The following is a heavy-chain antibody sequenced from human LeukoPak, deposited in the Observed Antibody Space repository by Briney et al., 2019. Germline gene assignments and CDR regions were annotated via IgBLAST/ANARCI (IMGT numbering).Heavy chain of an antibody. V-gene: IGHV3-21*01. J-gene: IGHJ3*02. CDR3: ASDLVGWRGAFDI. D-gene: IGHD3-10*01. CDR1: GFTFSSYS. CDR2: ISSSSSYI. Sequence: GGSLRLSCAASGFTFSSYSMNWVRQAPGKGVEWVSSISSSSSYIYYADSVKGRFTISRENAKNSLYLQMNSLRAEDTAVYYCASDLVGWRGAFDIWGQGTMVTVSS.